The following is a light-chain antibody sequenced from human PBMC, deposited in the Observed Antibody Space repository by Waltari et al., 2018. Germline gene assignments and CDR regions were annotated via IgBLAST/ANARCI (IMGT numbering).Light chain of an antibody. CDR1: QSILYNSNDNNY. J-gene: IGKJ1*01. Sequence: DIVMIQPPHSLAVSPVEKATTNCKSRQSILYNSNDNNYLSWYQQKPRQPPKLLIYLASTQEAGVPGLFSGGGSGTDFPLTSSGLQAEDVAVYCCQQNYRSRTFGQGTKVEIK. V-gene: IGKV4-1*01. CDR3: QQNYRSRT. CDR2: LAS.